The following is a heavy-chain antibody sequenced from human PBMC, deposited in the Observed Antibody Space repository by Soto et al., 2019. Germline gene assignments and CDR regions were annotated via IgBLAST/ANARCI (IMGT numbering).Heavy chain of an antibody. D-gene: IGHD5-12*01. J-gene: IGHJ4*02. V-gene: IGHV2-5*02. CDR1: GFSLSTRGVA. CDR2: IYWDEDK. CDR3: AHRPRGDAYYFDY. Sequence: QITLKESGPTLVKPTQTLTLTCTFSGFSLSTRGVAVGWFRQPPGKALEWLALIYWDEDKWYSPSLKSRLTITHDASTNQGVLTMTNLDPVGTAPYYCAHRPRGDAYYFDYWGQGTLVTVSS.